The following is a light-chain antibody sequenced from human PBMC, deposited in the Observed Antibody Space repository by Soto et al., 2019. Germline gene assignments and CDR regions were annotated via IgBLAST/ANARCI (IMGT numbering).Light chain of an antibody. J-gene: IGLJ2*01. CDR1: SSDLGDYDY. V-gene: IGLV2-8*01. Sequence: QYLLTQPPSASGSPGQSVIISCTGTSSDLGDYDYVSWYQQHPGKAPKLMIYGVNKRPSGVPDRVSGSKSGNTASLTVTGLQAEDEADYYCSSYAGSNNLIFGGGTKFTVL. CDR3: SSYAGSNNLI. CDR2: GVN.